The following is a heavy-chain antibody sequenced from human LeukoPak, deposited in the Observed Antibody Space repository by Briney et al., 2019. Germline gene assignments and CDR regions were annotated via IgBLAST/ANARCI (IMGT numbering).Heavy chain of an antibody. CDR2: ISGSGGST. CDR3: AKDPGTGYCSGGSCYGDY. Sequence: GGSLRLSCAASGFTFSSYAMSWVRQAPGKGLEWVSAISGSGGSTYYANSVKGRFTISRDNSKNTLYLQMNSLRAEDTAVYYCAKDPGTGYCSGGSCYGDYWGQGTLVTVSS. J-gene: IGHJ4*02. D-gene: IGHD2-15*01. V-gene: IGHV3-23*01. CDR1: GFTFSSYA.